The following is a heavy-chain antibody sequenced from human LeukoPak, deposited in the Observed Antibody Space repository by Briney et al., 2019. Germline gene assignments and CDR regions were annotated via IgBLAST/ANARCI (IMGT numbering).Heavy chain of an antibody. Sequence: SETLSLTCTVSGDSISSSSYYWGWIRQPPGQGLEWIVSIPYSGGTYYHPSLKRRVTISVETPKNQFSLKLSSVTAADTAVYYCARCKDYYVSGSYYKTFDYWGQGTLVTVSS. D-gene: IGHD3-10*01. CDR2: IPYSGGT. V-gene: IGHV4-39*07. CDR1: GDSISSSSYY. J-gene: IGHJ4*02. CDR3: ARCKDYYVSGSYYKTFDY.